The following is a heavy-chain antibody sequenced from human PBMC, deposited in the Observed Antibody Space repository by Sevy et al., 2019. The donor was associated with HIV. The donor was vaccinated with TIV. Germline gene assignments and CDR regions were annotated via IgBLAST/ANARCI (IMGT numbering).Heavy chain of an antibody. CDR1: GGSISSYY. D-gene: IGHD3-9*01. CDR2: IYYSGST. V-gene: IGHV4-59*01. Sequence: SETLSLTCTVSGGSISSYYWSWIRQPPGKRLEGIGYIYYSGSTNYNPSLKSRVTISVDTSKNQFSLKLRSVTAADTAVYYCARESYDILPGSRGMDVWGQGTTVTVSS. CDR3: ARESYDILPGSRGMDV. J-gene: IGHJ6*02.